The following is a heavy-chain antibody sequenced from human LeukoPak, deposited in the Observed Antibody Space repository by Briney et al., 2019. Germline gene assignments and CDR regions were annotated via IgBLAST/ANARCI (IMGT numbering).Heavy chain of an antibody. D-gene: IGHD2-21*02. CDR1: GFTFSSYW. Sequence: GGSLRLSCAASGFTFSSYWMHCVRQAPGKGLVWVSRINSDGSSTSYADSVKGRFTISRDSAKNTLYLQMNSLRAEDTAVYYCARVRARYCGGDCEGFDYWGQGTLVTVSS. CDR3: ARVRARYCGGDCEGFDY. V-gene: IGHV3-74*01. J-gene: IGHJ4*02. CDR2: INSDGSST.